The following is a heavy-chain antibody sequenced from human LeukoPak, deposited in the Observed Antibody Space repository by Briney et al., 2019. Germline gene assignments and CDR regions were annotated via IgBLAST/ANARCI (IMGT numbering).Heavy chain of an antibody. CDR3: ARVGDYDILTGYYLNWFDP. CDR1: GGSISGGGYS. CDR2: IYYSGST. V-gene: IGHV4-30-2*03. D-gene: IGHD3-9*01. J-gene: IGHJ5*02. Sequence: SETLSLTCAVSGGSISGGGYSWSWIRQPPGKGLEWIGSIYYSGSTYYNPSLKSRVTISVDTSKNQFSLKLSSVTAADTAVYYCARVGDYDILTGYYLNWFDPWGQGTLVTVSS.